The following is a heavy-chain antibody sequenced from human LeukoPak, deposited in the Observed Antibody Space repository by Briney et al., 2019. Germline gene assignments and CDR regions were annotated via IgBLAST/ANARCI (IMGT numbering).Heavy chain of an antibody. CDR1: GYTFTSYY. CDR3: ATEKVAKRSPVPY. Sequence: ASVKVSCKASGYTFTSYYMHWVRQAPGKGLEWMGGFDPEDGETIYAQKFQGRVTMTEDTSTDTAYMELSGLRSEDTAVYYCATEKVAKRSPVPYWGQGTLVTVSS. CDR2: FDPEDGET. V-gene: IGHV1-24*01. J-gene: IGHJ4*02. D-gene: IGHD5-12*01.